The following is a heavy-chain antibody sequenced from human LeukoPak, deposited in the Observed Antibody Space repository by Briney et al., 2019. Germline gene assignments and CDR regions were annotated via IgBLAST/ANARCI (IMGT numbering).Heavy chain of an antibody. V-gene: IGHV1-69*01. D-gene: IGHD4-23*01. CDR2: IIPIFGTA. Sequence: GSSVSLSYRSSRGTFSIYAISWVRQAPGQGLEWMGGIIPIFGTANYAQKFQGRVTIAADESTSTAYMELSSLRSEDTAVYYCAREEIDYGGNPLGYFDLWGRGTLVTVSS. CDR3: AREEIDYGGNPLGYFDL. CDR1: RGTFSIYA. J-gene: IGHJ2*01.